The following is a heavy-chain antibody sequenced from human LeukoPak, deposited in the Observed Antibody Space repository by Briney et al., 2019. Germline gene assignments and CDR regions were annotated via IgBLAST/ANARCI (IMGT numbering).Heavy chain of an antibody. V-gene: IGHV4-34*01. CDR2: INHSGST. D-gene: IGHD1-26*01. CDR1: GGSFGGYY. J-gene: IGHJ4*02. Sequence: SETLSLTCAVYGGSFGGYYWSWIRQPPGKGLEWIGEINHSGSTNYNPSLKSRVTISVDTSKNQFSLKLSSVTAADTAVYYCARGFSGSYAPFDYWGQGTLVTVSS. CDR3: ARGFSGSYAPFDY.